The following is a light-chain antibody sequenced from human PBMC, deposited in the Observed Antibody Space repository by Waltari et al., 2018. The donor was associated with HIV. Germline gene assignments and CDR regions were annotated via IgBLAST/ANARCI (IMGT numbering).Light chain of an antibody. CDR1: QSISSY. J-gene: IGKJ2*01. Sequence: DIQMTQSPSSLSASVGDRVTITCLASQSISSYLNWYQQKPGKAPKFLIYAASSLQSGVPSRFSGSGSGTDFTLTISSLQPEDFATYYCQQGYSTPPTFGQGTKLEIK. V-gene: IGKV1-39*01. CDR2: AAS. CDR3: QQGYSTPPT.